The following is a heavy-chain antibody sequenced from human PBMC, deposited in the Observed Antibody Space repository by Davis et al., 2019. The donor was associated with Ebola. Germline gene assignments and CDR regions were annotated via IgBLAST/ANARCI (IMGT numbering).Heavy chain of an antibody. V-gene: IGHV3-30*18. CDR3: AKITGAVGY. CDR1: GFTFSSYG. Sequence: GESLKISCAASGFTFSSYGMHWVRQAPGKGLEWVAVISYDGSNKYYADSVKGRFTISRDNSKNTLYLQMNSLLAEDTAVYYCAKITGAVGYWGQGTLVTVSS. D-gene: IGHD7-27*01. CDR2: ISYDGSNK. J-gene: IGHJ4*02.